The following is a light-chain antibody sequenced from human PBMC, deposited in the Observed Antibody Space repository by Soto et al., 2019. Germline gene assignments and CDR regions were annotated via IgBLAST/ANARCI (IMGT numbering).Light chain of an antibody. J-gene: IGKJ2*01. CDR3: QQHNNWYT. V-gene: IGKV3-11*01. Sequence: EVVLTQSPATLSLSPGERATLSCRASQSVRKFLAWYQQKPGQAPRLLIYDASNRATGIPARFSGSGSGTDFTLTISSLEPEDFAVYYCQQHNNWYTFGQGTKLEIK. CDR2: DAS. CDR1: QSVRKF.